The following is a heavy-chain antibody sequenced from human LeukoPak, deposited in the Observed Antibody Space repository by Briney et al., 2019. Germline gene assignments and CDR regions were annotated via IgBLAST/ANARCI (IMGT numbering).Heavy chain of an antibody. CDR1: GFTFSSYA. V-gene: IGHV3-53*01. CDR2: IYSGGTT. J-gene: IGHJ4*02. Sequence: PGGSLRLSCAASGFTFSSYAMSWVRQAPGKGLEWVSVIYSGGTTYYADPVKGRFTISRDNSKNTLYLQMNSLRAEDTAVYYCAREDGGDYHFDYWGQGTLVTVSS. CDR3: AREDGGDYHFDY. D-gene: IGHD2-21*01.